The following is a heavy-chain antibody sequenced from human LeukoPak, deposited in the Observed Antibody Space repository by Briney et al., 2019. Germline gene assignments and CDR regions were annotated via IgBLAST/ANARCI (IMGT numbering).Heavy chain of an antibody. CDR2: IYPGDSDT. D-gene: IGHD2-2*01. J-gene: IGHJ6*03. Sequence: GESPKISCKGSGYSFTSYWIGWVRQMPGKGLEWMGIIYPGDSDTRYSPSFQAQVTISADKSISTAYLQWSSLKASDTAMYYCARSSTSYYYYMDVWGKGTTVTVSS. CDR3: ARSSTSYYYYMDV. CDR1: GYSFTSYW. V-gene: IGHV5-51*01.